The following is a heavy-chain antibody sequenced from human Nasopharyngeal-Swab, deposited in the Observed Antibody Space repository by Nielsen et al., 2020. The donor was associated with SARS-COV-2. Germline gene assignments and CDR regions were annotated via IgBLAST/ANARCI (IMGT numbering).Heavy chain of an antibody. CDR3: ARVRQGSSRWKFDP. J-gene: IGHJ5*02. CDR1: GFTFSSYS. V-gene: IGHV3-7*01. Sequence: GGSLRLSCAASGFTFSSYSMNWVRQAPGKGLEWVANIKQDGSEKYYVDSVKGRFTISRDNAKNSLYLQMNSLRAEDTAVYYCARVRQGSSRWKFDPWGQGTLVTVSS. D-gene: IGHD6-13*01. CDR2: IKQDGSEK.